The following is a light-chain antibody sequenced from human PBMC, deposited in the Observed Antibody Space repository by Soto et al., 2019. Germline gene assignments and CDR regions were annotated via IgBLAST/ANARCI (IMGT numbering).Light chain of an antibody. J-gene: IGLJ3*02. V-gene: IGLV1-36*01. Sequence: QSVLTQPPSVSEAPGRRVTISCSGSSSNIGNNAVNWYQQLPGKAPKLLIFYDELLPSGVSDRFSGSKSGTSASLAISGLQSEDEADYYCAAWDDSLNGPVFGGGTKVTVL. CDR3: AAWDDSLNGPV. CDR2: YDE. CDR1: SSNIGNNA.